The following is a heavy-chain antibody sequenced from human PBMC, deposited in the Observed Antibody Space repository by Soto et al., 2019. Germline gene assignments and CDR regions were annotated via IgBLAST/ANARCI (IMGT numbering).Heavy chain of an antibody. Sequence: SETLSLTCAVYCGSFSGYYWSWIRQPPGKGLEWIGEINHSGSTNYNPSLKSRVTISVDTSKNQFSLKLSSVTAADTAVYYCARGPDCSGGSCYPDAFDIWGQGTMVTVSS. V-gene: IGHV4-34*01. J-gene: IGHJ3*02. CDR1: CGSFSGYY. CDR3: ARGPDCSGGSCYPDAFDI. CDR2: INHSGST. D-gene: IGHD2-15*01.